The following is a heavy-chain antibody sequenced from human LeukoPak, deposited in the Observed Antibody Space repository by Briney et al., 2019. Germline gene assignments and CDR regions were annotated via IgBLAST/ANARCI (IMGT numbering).Heavy chain of an antibody. CDR3: AKDFTSNYYEGYYFDY. CDR1: EFTFSSYG. D-gene: IGHD3-3*01. V-gene: IGHV3-30*02. J-gene: IGHJ4*02. CDR2: IRYDGSNK. Sequence: GSLRLSCAASEFTFSSYGMHWVRQAPGKGLEWVAFIRYDGSNKYYADSVKGRFTISRDNSKNTLYLQMNSLRAEDTAVYYCAKDFTSNYYEGYYFDYWGQGTLVTVSS.